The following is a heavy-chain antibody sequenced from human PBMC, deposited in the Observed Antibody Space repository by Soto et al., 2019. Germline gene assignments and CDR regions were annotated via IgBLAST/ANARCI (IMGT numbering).Heavy chain of an antibody. J-gene: IGHJ4*02. CDR2: IYRDGST. CDR1: GFTVSNKY. V-gene: IGHV3-66*01. D-gene: IGHD1-26*01. CDR3: ARESSGSSLHFDY. Sequence: EVQLVESGGGLVQPGGSLRLSCAASGFTVSNKYMSWVRQAPGKGLEWVSVIYRDGSTYYADSVKGIFTISRDNSKNTPYLQMDSLRVEDTAVYYCARESSGSSLHFDYWGQGTLVAVSS.